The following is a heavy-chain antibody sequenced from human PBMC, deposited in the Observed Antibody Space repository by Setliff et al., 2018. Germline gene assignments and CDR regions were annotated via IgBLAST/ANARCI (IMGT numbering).Heavy chain of an antibody. D-gene: IGHD4-17*01. J-gene: IGHJ3*02. V-gene: IGHV4-39*07. CDR2: IYYSGST. Sequence: SETLSLTCTVSGGSISSSSYYWGWIRQPPGKGLEWIGSIYYSGSTYYNPSLKSRVTISVDTSKNTLYLQMNSLTAEDTAVYYCARGSTVVTPRHTFDIWGKGTMVT. CDR3: ARGSTVVTPRHTFDI. CDR1: GGSISSSSYY.